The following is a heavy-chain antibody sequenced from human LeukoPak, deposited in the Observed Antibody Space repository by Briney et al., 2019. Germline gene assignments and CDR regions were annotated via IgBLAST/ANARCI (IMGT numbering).Heavy chain of an antibody. CDR1: GFTFSSYS. Sequence: GGSLRLSCAASGFTFSSYSMNWVRQAPGKGLEWVSSISSSSSYIYYADSVKGRFTISRDNAKNSLYLQMNSLRAEDTAVYYCARVDVWGSYRFDYWGQGTLVTVSS. CDR3: ARVDVWGSYRFDY. D-gene: IGHD3-16*02. V-gene: IGHV3-21*01. CDR2: ISSSSSYI. J-gene: IGHJ4*02.